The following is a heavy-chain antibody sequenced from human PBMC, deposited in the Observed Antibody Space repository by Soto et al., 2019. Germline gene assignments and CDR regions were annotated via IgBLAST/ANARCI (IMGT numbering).Heavy chain of an antibody. CDR1: GFDFEDYA. CDR2: TNSDGTDS. Sequence: GGALSVSSAAAGFDFEDYAMHCVLQVPGKGLEWVSLTNSDGTDSYYVDSVKGRFTISRDNAKTTLYLQMDRLRPEDTALYFCAKSLYYYDSSPLDHWGQGTLVTVSS. D-gene: IGHD3-22*01. J-gene: IGHJ4*02. V-gene: IGHV3-43D*04. CDR3: AKSLYYYDSSPLDH.